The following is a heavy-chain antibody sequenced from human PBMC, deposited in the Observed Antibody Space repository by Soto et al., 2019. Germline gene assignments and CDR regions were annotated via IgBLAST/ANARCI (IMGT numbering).Heavy chain of an antibody. J-gene: IGHJ4*02. D-gene: IGHD6-13*01. CDR1: GFTFSSYW. CDR2: INSDGST. V-gene: IGHV3-74*01. Sequence: EVQLVESGGGLVQPGGSLRLSCAASGFTFSSYWMHWVRQAPGKGLVWVSRINSDGSTSYADSVKGRFTISRDNAKNTLYLLMNSLRAEDTAVYYCARGSSGDYWGQGTLVTVSS. CDR3: ARGSSGDY.